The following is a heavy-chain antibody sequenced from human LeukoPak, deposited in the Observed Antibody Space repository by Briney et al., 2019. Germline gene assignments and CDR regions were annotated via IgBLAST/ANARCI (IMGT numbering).Heavy chain of an antibody. Sequence: GGSLRLSCAASGFTFDDYAMHWVRQAPGEGLEWVSGISWNSGSIGYADSVKGRFTISRDKAKNSLYLQMNSLRAEDTALYYCASSYRCSSTSCFDYWGQGTLVTVSS. D-gene: IGHD2-2*01. V-gene: IGHV3-9*01. J-gene: IGHJ4*02. CDR2: ISWNSGSI. CDR3: ASSYRCSSTSCFDY. CDR1: GFTFDDYA.